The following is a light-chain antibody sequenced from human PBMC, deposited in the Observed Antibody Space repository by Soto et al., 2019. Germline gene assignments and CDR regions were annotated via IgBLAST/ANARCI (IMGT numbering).Light chain of an antibody. CDR3: QQGFTNPPLY. J-gene: IGKJ4*01. CDR1: EHIRTY. CDR2: VAS. Sequence: DIQMTQSPSSLYASVGDRVTITCRASEHIRTYINWYQQKPGKAPTLLIYVASNLKNGVPSRFSVIGSGTDFTLPISSLDTEDFATYYCQQGFTNPPLYFGGGTKVDI. V-gene: IGKV1-39*01.